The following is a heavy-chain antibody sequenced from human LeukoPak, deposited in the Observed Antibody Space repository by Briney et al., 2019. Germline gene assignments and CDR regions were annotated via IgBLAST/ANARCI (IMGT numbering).Heavy chain of an antibody. V-gene: IGHV3-43*02. D-gene: IGHD6-19*01. J-gene: IGHJ4*02. Sequence: GGSLRLSCAASGFTFDDYAMHWVRQAPGKGLEWVSLISGDGGSAYYADSVKGRFTISRDNSKNSLYLQMNSLRTEDTALYYCAKDRRFEWLVEYWGQGTLVTVSS. CDR1: GFTFDDYA. CDR2: ISGDGGSA. CDR3: AKDRRFEWLVEY.